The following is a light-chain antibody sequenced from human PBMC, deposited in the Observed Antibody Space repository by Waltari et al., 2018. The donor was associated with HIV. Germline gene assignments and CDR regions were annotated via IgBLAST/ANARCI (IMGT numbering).Light chain of an antibody. CDR2: EDN. CDR3: QSYDSSNHVV. Sequence: NFMLTQPHSVSESPGKTVTISCTRSSGSIASNYVQWYQQRPGSSPTTVIYEDNQRPAGVPCRFSGSINSSSNSASLTISGLKTEDEAYYYCQSYDSSNHVVFGGGTKLTVL. CDR1: SGSIASNY. V-gene: IGLV6-57*01. J-gene: IGLJ2*01.